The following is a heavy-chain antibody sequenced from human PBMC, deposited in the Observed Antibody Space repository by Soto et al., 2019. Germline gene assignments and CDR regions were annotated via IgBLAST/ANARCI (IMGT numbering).Heavy chain of an antibody. CDR1: GFTFSSSA. CDR3: AKDRDADDVGAPIDY. CDR2: ISGSGGST. Sequence: GSLRLSCAASGFTFSSSAMSWVRQAPGKGLEWVSTISGSGGSTYYADSVKGRFTISRDNSKDTLYLQMNSLRAEDTAVYYCAKDRDADDVGAPIDYWGQGTLVTVSS. V-gene: IGHV3-23*01. D-gene: IGHD3-10*01. J-gene: IGHJ4*02.